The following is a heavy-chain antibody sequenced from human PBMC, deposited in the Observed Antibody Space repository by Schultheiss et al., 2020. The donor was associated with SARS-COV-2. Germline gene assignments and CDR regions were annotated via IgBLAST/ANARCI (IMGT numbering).Heavy chain of an antibody. Sequence: SETLSLTCAVSGYSISSGYYWSWIRQPPGKGLEWIGHIYHSGSTFYNPSLKSRLTISVDTSENQFSLKLSSVTAADTAVYYCARGFHYDSSGGFDYWGQGTLVTVSS. CDR3: ARGFHYDSSGGFDY. J-gene: IGHJ4*02. V-gene: IGHV4-38-2*01. D-gene: IGHD3-22*01. CDR2: IYHSGST. CDR1: GYSISSGYY.